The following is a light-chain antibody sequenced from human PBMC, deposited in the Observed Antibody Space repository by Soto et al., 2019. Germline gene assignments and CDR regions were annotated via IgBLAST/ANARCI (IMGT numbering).Light chain of an antibody. CDR3: QQYNKWPLT. Sequence: DIQMTQSPSTLSASVGDRVTITCRASQSISDWLAWYQQKPGKAPKLLIYKASSLESGVPSRFSGSGSGTDFTLTISSLQPDDFATYYCQQYNKWPLTFGPGTKVDIK. CDR1: QSISDW. V-gene: IGKV1-5*03. CDR2: KAS. J-gene: IGKJ3*01.